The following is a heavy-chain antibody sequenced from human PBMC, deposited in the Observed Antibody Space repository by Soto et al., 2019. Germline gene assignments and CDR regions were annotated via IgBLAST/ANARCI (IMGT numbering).Heavy chain of an antibody. CDR1: GGSFSCSS. Sequence: SGKVSCKAPGGSFSCSSISWVRQAPGQGLEWMGGIIPIFGTANYAQKFQGRVTITADESTSTAYMELSSLRSEDTAVYYCARDYYYDSGSWNCMDVWAQGTIVTVYS. D-gene: IGHD3-10*01. CDR3: ARDYYYDSGSWNCMDV. CDR2: IIPIFGTA. V-gene: IGHV1-69*13. J-gene: IGHJ6*02.